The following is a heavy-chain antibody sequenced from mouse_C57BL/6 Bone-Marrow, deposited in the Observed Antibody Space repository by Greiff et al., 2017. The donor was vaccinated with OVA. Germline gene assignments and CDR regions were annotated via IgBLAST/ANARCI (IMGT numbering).Heavy chain of an antibody. CDR1: GYSFTGYF. Sequence: EVKLMESGPELVKPGASVKISCKASGYSFTGYFMNWVKQSHGKSLEWIGRINPYNGDTFYNQKFKGKATLTVDKSSSTAHIELLSLTSEDFAVYYCARRGRLLPYYYAMDYWGQGTSVTVSS. V-gene: IGHV1-37*01. J-gene: IGHJ4*01. CDR2: INPYNGDT. D-gene: IGHD2-3*01. CDR3: ARRGRLLPYYYAMDY.